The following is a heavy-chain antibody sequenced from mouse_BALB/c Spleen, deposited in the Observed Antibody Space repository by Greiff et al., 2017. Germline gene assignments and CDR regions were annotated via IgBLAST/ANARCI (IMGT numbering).Heavy chain of an antibody. CDR3: ARDYRYGPYAMDY. Sequence: QVQLQQPGAELVKPGASVKMSCKASGYTFTSYNMHWVKQTPGQGLEWIGAIYPGNGDTSYNQKFKGKATLTADKSSSTAYMQLSSLTSEDSAVYYCARDYRYGPYAMDYWGQGTSVTVSS. V-gene: IGHV1-12*01. J-gene: IGHJ4*01. CDR1: GYTFTSYN. CDR2: IYPGNGDT. D-gene: IGHD2-14*01.